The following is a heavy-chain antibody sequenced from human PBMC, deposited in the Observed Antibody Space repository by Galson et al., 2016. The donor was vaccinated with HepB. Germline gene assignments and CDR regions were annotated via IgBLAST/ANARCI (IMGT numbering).Heavy chain of an antibody. D-gene: IGHD3-3*01. CDR3: ARLILTYDFWSHYAMDV. Sequence: SLRLSCAASGFTFSSYSMNWVRQAPGKGLDWVSSISSGSSYIYYADSVKGRFTISRDNAKNSLSLQMNSLRAEDAAVYYCARLILTYDFWSHYAMDVWGKGTTVTVSS. J-gene: IGHJ6*04. CDR1: GFTFSSYS. CDR2: ISSGSSYI. V-gene: IGHV3-21*01.